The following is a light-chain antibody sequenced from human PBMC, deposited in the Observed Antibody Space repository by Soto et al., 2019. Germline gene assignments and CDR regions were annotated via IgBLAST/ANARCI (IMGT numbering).Light chain of an antibody. V-gene: IGKV3-20*01. CDR2: HAS. Sequence: EIVFPHAPGTLSLSPADRAHLSDRASQSVRSSLLAWYQQKPGQPPRVLIYHASTRATGTPERFSGSGSGTDFTLTISRLEPEDFAVYYCHQYDSIFRTFGHGTKVDIK. J-gene: IGKJ1*01. CDR3: HQYDSIFRT. CDR1: QSVRSSL.